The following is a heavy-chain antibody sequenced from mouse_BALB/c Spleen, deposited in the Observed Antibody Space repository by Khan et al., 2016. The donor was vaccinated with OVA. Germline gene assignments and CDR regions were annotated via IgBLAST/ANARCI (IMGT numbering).Heavy chain of an antibody. D-gene: IGHD2-3*01. CDR3: ARWFDGYASLYTMNY. J-gene: IGHJ4*01. CDR1: GFSLTSYG. CDR2: IWSDGST. V-gene: IGHV2-6*02. Sequence: VQLVESGPGLVAPSQSLSITCTVSGFSLTSYGVHWVRQPPGKGLEWLVVIWSDGSTNYNSALNSRLSISNDNSKSQVFLKMNSLQTDDTAIYNCARWFDGYASLYTMNYWGQGTTVTVSS.